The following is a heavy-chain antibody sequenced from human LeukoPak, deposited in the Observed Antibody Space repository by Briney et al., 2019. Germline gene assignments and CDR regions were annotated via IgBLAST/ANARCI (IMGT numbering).Heavy chain of an antibody. CDR2: IRSSADNP. J-gene: IGHJ4*02. CDR3: AKEREHYFEFDF. V-gene: IGHV3-23*01. D-gene: IGHD2/OR15-2a*01. CDR1: GLTFSIYC. Sequence: PGGSLRLSCAPAGLTFSIYCMSWVRHAPEGWPEWVSAIRSSADNPYYAESVKGRFTISRDNSRNILYVQMNSLRVEDTAIYYCAKEREHYFEFDFWGQGTLVTVSS.